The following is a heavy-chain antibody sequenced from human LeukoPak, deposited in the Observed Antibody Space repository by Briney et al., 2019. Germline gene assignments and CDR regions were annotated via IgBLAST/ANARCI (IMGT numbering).Heavy chain of an antibody. Sequence: ASVKVSCKASGYTFTSYGISWVRQAPGQGLEWMGIINPSGGSTSYAQKFQGRVTMTRDMSTSTVYMELSSLRSEDTAVYYCARDRNWRSSSSVGYWGQGTLVTVSS. CDR2: INPSGGST. J-gene: IGHJ4*02. D-gene: IGHD6-6*01. V-gene: IGHV1-46*01. CDR3: ARDRNWRSSSSVGY. CDR1: GYTFTSYG.